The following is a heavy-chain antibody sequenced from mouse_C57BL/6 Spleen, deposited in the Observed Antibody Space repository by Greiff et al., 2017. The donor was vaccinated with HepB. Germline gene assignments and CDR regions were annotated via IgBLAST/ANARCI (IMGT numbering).Heavy chain of an antibody. J-gene: IGHJ3*01. D-gene: IGHD4-1*01. CDR2: ISGGGGNT. CDR1: GFTFSSYT. V-gene: IGHV5-9*01. CDR3: ARGTGTGAY. Sequence: EVKLQESGGGLVKPGGSLKLSCAASGFTFSSYTMSWVRQTPEKRLEWVATISGGGGNTYYPDSVKGRFTISRDNAKNPLYLQMSSLRSEDTALYYCARGTGTGAYWGQGTLVTVSA.